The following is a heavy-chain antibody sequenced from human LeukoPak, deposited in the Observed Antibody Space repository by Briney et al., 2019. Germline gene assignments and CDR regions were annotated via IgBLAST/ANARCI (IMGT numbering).Heavy chain of an antibody. CDR3: ARDQGSLTRSWYTGY. Sequence: ASVKVSYKASGYTFTGYHIHWVRQAPGQGLEGMGGINPSSGDTNFAQKFQGRVNMTRETSITTAYMDLSSLTPDDTAVYFCARDQGSLTRSWYTGYWGQGTQVTVSS. V-gene: IGHV1-2*02. CDR2: INPSSGDT. D-gene: IGHD6-13*01. J-gene: IGHJ4*02. CDR1: GYTFTGYH.